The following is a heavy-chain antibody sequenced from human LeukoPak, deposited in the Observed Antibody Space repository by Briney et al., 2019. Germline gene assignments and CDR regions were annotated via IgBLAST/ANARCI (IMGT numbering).Heavy chain of an antibody. V-gene: IGHV4-39*01. CDR3: ARQGPYYYDSSAFRTDY. CDR2: IYYSGST. CDR1: GGSISSSSYY. J-gene: IGHJ4*02. Sequence: PSETLSLTCTVSGGSISSSSYYWGWIRQPPGKGLEWIGSIYYSGSTYYNPSLKSRVTISVDTSKNQFSLKLSSVTAADTAVYYCARQGPYYYDSSAFRTDYWGQGTLVTVSS. D-gene: IGHD3-22*01.